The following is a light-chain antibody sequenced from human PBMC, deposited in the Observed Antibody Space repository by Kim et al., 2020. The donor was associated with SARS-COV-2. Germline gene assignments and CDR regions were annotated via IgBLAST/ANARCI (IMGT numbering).Light chain of an antibody. J-gene: IGLJ2*01. CDR3: QAWDSSTHVV. CDR2: QDS. Sequence: YELTQPPSVSVSPGQTVSITCSGDKLGDKYACWYQQKPGQSPVLVIYQDSKRPSGIPERFSGSNSGNTATLTISGTQAMDEADYYCQAWDSSTHVVFGGGTQLTVL. V-gene: IGLV3-1*01. CDR1: KLGDKY.